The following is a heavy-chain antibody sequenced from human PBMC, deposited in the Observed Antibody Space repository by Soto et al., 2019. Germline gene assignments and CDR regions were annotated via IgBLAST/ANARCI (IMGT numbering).Heavy chain of an antibody. D-gene: IGHD3-10*01. CDR1: GGSICSYY. Sequence: SETLSLTCTVSGGSICSYYWSWIRQPPGKGLEWIGYIYYSGSTNYNPSLKSRVTISVDTSKNQFSLKLSSVTAADTAVYYCARVLFGRFDYWGQGTLVTVSS. CDR3: ARVLFGRFDY. CDR2: IYYSGST. J-gene: IGHJ4*02. V-gene: IGHV4-59*01.